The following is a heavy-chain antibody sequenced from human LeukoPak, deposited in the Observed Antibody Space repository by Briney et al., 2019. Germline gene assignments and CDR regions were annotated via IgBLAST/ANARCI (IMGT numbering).Heavy chain of an antibody. CDR2: ISSDGRST. CDR3: ARISLSGWVNDH. V-gene: IGHV3-74*01. Sequence: QPGRSLRLSCAASGFTFSSHWMHWVRQAPGKGLVWVTRISSDGRSTSYADSVKGRFTISRDNAKNTLYLQMSSLRAEDTAMYYCARISLSGWVNDHWGQGTLVTVSS. J-gene: IGHJ4*02. D-gene: IGHD6-19*01. CDR1: GFTFSSHW.